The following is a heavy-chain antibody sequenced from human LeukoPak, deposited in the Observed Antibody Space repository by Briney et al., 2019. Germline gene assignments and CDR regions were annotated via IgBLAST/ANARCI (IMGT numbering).Heavy chain of an antibody. CDR3: ARGNFDSSGWYFDY. V-gene: IGHV1-69*05. Sequence: SVKVSCKASGGTFSRYAISWVRQAPGQGLEWMGRIIPMFGTANHAQKFQGRVTITTDESRSTVYMELSSLRSEDTAVYYCARGNFDSSGWYFDYWGQGTLVIVSS. D-gene: IGHD3-22*01. CDR1: GGTFSRYA. J-gene: IGHJ4*02. CDR2: IIPMFGTA.